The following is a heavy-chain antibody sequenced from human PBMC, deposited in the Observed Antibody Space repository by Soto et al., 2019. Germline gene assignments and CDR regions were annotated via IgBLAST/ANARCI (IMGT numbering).Heavy chain of an antibody. CDR1: GGTFSNSA. CDR2: ILPIFGTP. CDR3: AATVLPNAFDI. D-gene: IGHD4-4*01. V-gene: IGHV1-69*05. Sequence: SVKVSCKASGGTFSNSAIIWVRQAPGQGLEWMGGILPIFGTPNYAQKFQERVTITRDMSTSTAYMELSSLRSEDTAVYYCAATVLPNAFDIWGQGTMVTVSS. J-gene: IGHJ3*02.